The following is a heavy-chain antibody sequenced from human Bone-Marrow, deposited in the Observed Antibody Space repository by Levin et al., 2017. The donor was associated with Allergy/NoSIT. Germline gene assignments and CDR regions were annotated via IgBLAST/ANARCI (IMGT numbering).Heavy chain of an antibody. CDR1: GGSISSTSYY. CDR3: ARVRVVLDATQNVWYNWFDP. D-gene: IGHD1-14*01. J-gene: IGHJ5*02. Sequence: SETLSLTCTVSGGSISSTSYYWGWIRQPPRTGLEWIGEINQNEEINFNLSLKSRITLSIDRSKNHFSLRLASVTAADTAVYYCARVRVVLDATQNVWYNWFDPWGQGVLVTVAS. V-gene: IGHV4-61*05. CDR2: INQNEEI.